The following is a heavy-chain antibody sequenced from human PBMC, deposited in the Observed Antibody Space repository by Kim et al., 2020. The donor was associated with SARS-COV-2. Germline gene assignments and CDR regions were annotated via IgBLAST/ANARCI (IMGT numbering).Heavy chain of an antibody. D-gene: IGHD6-19*01. CDR1: GFTFSSYG. CDR2: ISYDGSNK. Sequence: GGSLRLSCAASGFTFSSYGMHWVRQAPGKGLEWVAVISYDGSNKYYADSVKGRFTISRDNSKNTLYLQMNSLRAEDTAVYYCAKDTAAVAPFADWGQGTLVTVSS. V-gene: IGHV3-30*18. CDR3: AKDTAAVAPFAD. J-gene: IGHJ4*02.